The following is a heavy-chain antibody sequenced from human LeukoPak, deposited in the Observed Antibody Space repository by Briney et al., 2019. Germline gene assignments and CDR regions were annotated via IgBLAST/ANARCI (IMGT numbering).Heavy chain of an antibody. Sequence: SGTLSLTCTVSGYSISSGYYWGWIRQPPGKGLEWIGSIYHSGSTYYNPSLKSRVTISVDTSKNQFSLKLSSVTAADTAVYYCASGEGYSSGWYGDDYWGQGTLVTVSS. CDR1: GYSISSGYY. D-gene: IGHD6-19*01. CDR2: IYHSGST. J-gene: IGHJ4*02. CDR3: ASGEGYSSGWYGDDY. V-gene: IGHV4-38-2*02.